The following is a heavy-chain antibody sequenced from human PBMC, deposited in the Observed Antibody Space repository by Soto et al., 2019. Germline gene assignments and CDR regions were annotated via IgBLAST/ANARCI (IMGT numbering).Heavy chain of an antibody. D-gene: IGHD3-3*01. Sequence: ASGKVSCKASGYTFTGYYMHWVRQAPGQGLEWMGWINPNSGGTNYAQKFQGWVTMTRDTSISTAYMELSRLRSDDTAVYYCARDGRGRAYYDFWSGYYPRPGLNWFDPWGQGTLVPVSS. CDR3: ARDGRGRAYYDFWSGYYPRPGLNWFDP. V-gene: IGHV1-2*04. J-gene: IGHJ5*02. CDR1: GYTFTGYY. CDR2: INPNSGGT.